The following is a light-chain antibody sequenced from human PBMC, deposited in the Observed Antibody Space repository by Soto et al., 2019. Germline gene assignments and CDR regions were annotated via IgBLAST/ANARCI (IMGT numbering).Light chain of an antibody. CDR2: EVT. V-gene: IGLV2-23*02. J-gene: IGLJ1*01. CDR1: SSDVGKFDL. CDR3: SSYAGGPFV. Sequence: QSVLTQPASVSGSPGQSITISCTGSSSDVGKFDLVSWYQQHPDKAPKLIIFEVTKRPSGLSHRFSGSKSGNTASLTISGLQAEDEAEYYCSSYAGGPFVFGSGTKLTVL.